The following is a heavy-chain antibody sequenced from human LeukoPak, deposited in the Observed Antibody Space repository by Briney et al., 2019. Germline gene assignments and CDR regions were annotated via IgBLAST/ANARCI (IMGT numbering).Heavy chain of an antibody. J-gene: IGHJ4*02. CDR3: ASGVTVTPTIDY. CDR2: INPSGGST. D-gene: IGHD4-11*01. Sequence: ASVKVSCKASGYTFTSYYMHWVRQAPGQGLEWMGIINPSGGSTSYAQKFQGRVTMTRDTSTSTVYMELSSLTSEDTAVYYSASGVTVTPTIDYWGQGTLVTVSS. V-gene: IGHV1-46*01. CDR1: GYTFTSYY.